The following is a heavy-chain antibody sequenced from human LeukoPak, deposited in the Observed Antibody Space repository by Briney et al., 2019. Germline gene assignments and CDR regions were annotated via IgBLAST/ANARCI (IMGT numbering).Heavy chain of an antibody. V-gene: IGHV1-2*02. CDR1: GYTFTGYY. D-gene: IGHD5-18*01. CDR2: IHPNSGGT. J-gene: IGHJ5*02. CDR3: ARGPQLWLRGNWFDP. Sequence: ASVKVSCKASGYTFTGYYMHWVRQAPGQGLEWMGWIHPNSGGTNNAQKFQGRVTLTRDPSISTAYMELSRLRSDDTAVYYCARGPQLWLRGNWFDPWGQGTLVTVSS.